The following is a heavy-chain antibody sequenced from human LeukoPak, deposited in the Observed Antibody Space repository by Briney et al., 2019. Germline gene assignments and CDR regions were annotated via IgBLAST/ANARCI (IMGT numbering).Heavy chain of an antibody. Sequence: GGSLRLSRAASGFTFSSYSMNWVRQAPGKGLEWVSYISSSSSTIYYADSVKGRFTISRDNAKNSLYLQMNSLRAEDTAVYYCASEGSGWYYYYMDVWGKGTTVTVSS. CDR3: ASEGSGWYYYYMDV. CDR1: GFTFSSYS. J-gene: IGHJ6*03. CDR2: ISSSSSTI. D-gene: IGHD6-19*01. V-gene: IGHV3-48*01.